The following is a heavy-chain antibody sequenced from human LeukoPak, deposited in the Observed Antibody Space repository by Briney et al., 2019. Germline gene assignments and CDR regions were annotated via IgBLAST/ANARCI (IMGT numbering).Heavy chain of an antibody. V-gene: IGHV3-23*01. D-gene: IGHD4-23*01. CDR3: ARHSGNYYFDY. CDR1: GFTFNSYA. Sequence: VQPGGSLRPSFAPSGFTFNSYAMSWVRQPPGKGREWVSSLSVSGASTYYAASVKGRFTVSRDISQNTLYLLMNSLRADDTAIYYCARHSGNYYFDYWGQGILVTVSS. J-gene: IGHJ4*02. CDR2: LSVSGAST.